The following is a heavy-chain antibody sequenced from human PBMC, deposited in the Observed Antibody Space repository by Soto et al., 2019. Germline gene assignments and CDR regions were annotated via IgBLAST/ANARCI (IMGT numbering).Heavy chain of an antibody. CDR2: ISTDGSST. Sequence: EVQLVESGGGLVQPGGSLRLSCAATGFTFSTYWMHWVRQGPGKGLVGVSRISTDGSSTTYADSVKGRFTISRDNAKNTLYLHMNSLTAEDTAVYYCARATGRTHPFDHWGQGSLVTVSS. J-gene: IGHJ4*02. V-gene: IGHV3-74*01. CDR3: ARATGRTHPFDH. CDR1: GFTFSTYW. D-gene: IGHD2-2*01.